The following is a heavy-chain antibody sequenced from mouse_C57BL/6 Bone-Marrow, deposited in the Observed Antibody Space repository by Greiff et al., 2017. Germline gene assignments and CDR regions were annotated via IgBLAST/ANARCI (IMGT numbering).Heavy chain of an antibody. CDR2: LYPGSGNT. J-gene: IGHJ4*01. V-gene: IGHV1-76*01. CDR3: ARSVAYYSNLYAMDY. CDR1: GYTFTDYY. D-gene: IGHD2-5*01. Sequence: VKLQESGAELVRPGASVKLSCKASGYTFTDYYINWVKQRPGQGLEWIARLYPGSGNTYYNEKFKGKATLTAEKSSSTAYMQLSSLTSEDSAVYFCARSVAYYSNLYAMDYWGQGTSVTVSS.